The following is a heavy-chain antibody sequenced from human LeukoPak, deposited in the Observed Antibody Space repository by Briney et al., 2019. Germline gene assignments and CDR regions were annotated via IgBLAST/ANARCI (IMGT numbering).Heavy chain of an antibody. CDR1: GFTFSSYG. D-gene: IGHD2-15*01. Sequence: GGSLRLSCAASGFTFSSYGFSWVRQAPGKGLEWVSAISGSGGSTYYADSVKGRFTISRDNSKNTLYLQMNSLRAEDTAIYYCAKAPHAYCSGGSCYFDYWGQGILVTVSS. CDR3: AKAPHAYCSGGSCYFDY. V-gene: IGHV3-23*01. J-gene: IGHJ4*02. CDR2: ISGSGGST.